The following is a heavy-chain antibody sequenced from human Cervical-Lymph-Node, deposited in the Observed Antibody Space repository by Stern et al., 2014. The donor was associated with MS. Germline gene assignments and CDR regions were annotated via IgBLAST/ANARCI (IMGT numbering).Heavy chain of an antibody. V-gene: IGHV2-5*02. CDR2: IYWDDDK. Sequence: QITLKESGPTLVKPTQPLPLTCPFSGFSLSTSGVGVAWIRQPPGKALEWLALIYWDDDKRYSPSLESRLTITKDTSKNLVFLTMTNMDPVDTATYYCAHLTTATALDYWGQGTLVTVSS. CDR3: AHLTTATALDY. D-gene: IGHD1-1*01. CDR1: GFSLSTSGVG. J-gene: IGHJ4*02.